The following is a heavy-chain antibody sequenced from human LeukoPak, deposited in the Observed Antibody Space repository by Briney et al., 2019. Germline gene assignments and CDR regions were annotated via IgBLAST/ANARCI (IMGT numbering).Heavy chain of an antibody. CDR2: VTPNADRT. Sequence: GGSLRLSCAASGFTFGSYGMSWVRQAPGKGLEWVSFVTPNADRTSYADSVEGRFTISRDNPRNTLYMQMNSLRDEDTALYYCAIMHGYYDGSGYWVQWGQGTLVTVSS. V-gene: IGHV3-23*01. D-gene: IGHD3-22*01. CDR1: GFTFGSYG. CDR3: AIMHGYYDGSGYWVQ. J-gene: IGHJ1*01.